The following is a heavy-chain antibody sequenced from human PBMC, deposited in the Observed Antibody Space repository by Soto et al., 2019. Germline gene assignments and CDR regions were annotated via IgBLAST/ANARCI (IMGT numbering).Heavy chain of an antibody. Sequence: QVQLVQSGAEVKKPGASVKVSCKASGYTFTGYYMHWVRQAPGQGLEWMGWINPNSGGTNYAQKFQCRVTMTRDTSTSTAYMELSRLRSDDTAAYYCAREFQPFYCSSTSSYGIRGWFDYRGQGTLVTVSS. V-gene: IGHV1-2*02. J-gene: IGHJ4*02. CDR2: INPNSGGT. CDR3: AREFQPFYCSSTSSYGIRGWFDY. CDR1: GYTFTGYY. D-gene: IGHD2-2*01.